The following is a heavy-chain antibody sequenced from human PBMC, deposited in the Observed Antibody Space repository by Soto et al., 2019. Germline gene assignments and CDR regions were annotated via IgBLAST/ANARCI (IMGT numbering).Heavy chain of an antibody. V-gene: IGHV4-38-2*02. CDR1: GYSISSGYY. CDR2: MSHSGSA. Sequence: SETLSLTCAVSGYSISSGYYWGWIRQPPGKGLEWVATMSHSGSASYNPSLKGRVTMSVDTSKNHLSLNLTSVSAADTAVYYCARDMHAGFTHYFDPWGQGTLVTVSS. CDR3: ARDMHAGFTHYFDP. D-gene: IGHD1-26*01. J-gene: IGHJ5*02.